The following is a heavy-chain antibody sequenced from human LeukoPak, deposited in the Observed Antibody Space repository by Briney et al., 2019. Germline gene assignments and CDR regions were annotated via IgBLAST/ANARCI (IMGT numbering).Heavy chain of an antibody. J-gene: IGHJ4*02. CDR2: IIPIFGTA. CDR3: ARGSDSSGWYGVY. Sequence: GASVKVSFKASGGTFSIYAISWVRQAPGQGLEWMGGIIPIFGTANYAQKFQGRVTITADESTSTAYMELSSLRSEDTAVYYCARGSDSSGWYGVYWGQGTLVTVSS. D-gene: IGHD6-19*01. CDR1: GGTFSIYA. V-gene: IGHV1-69*13.